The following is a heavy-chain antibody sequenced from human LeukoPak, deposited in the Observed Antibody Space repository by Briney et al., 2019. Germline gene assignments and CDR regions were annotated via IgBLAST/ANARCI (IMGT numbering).Heavy chain of an antibody. V-gene: IGHV4-38-2*02. J-gene: IGHJ4*02. D-gene: IGHD5-24*01. CDR1: GYSISSGYY. Sequence: PSETLSLTCTVSGYSISSGYYWGWIRQPPGKGLEWIGSIYHSGSTYYNPSLKSRVTISVDTSKNQFSLKLSSVTASDTAVYYCARSEGMATITYFDYWGQGTLVTVSS. CDR2: IYHSGST. CDR3: ARSEGMATITYFDY.